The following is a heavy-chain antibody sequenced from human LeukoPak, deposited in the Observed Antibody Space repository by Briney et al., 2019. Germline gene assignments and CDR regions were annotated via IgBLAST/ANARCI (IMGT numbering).Heavy chain of an antibody. Sequence: SETLSLTCSVTGASITSSYWSWIRQTPGKGLEWIGNIYSGSTNYNPSFESRVTVSLDTSKNQFSLRLTSVTAADTALYYCARDGYGSGSYGWIDPWGQGTLVTVSS. CDR3: ARDGYGSGSYGWIDP. J-gene: IGHJ5*02. CDR2: IYSGST. CDR1: GASITSSY. D-gene: IGHD3-10*01. V-gene: IGHV4-59*01.